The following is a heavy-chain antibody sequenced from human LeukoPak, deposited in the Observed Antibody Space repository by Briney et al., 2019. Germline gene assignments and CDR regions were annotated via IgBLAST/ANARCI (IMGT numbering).Heavy chain of an antibody. J-gene: IGHJ1*01. D-gene: IGHD3-10*01. CDR1: GFTFSNYA. CDR3: AKHPDVGSYYYFQH. Sequence: PGGSLSLSCVASGFTFSNYAMSWVRQAPGMGLEWVSALSGSGTKTYYADSMKGRFTISRDNSKTTLYLQVNSLRAEDTAVYYCAKHPDVGSYYYFQHWGQGTLVTVSS. V-gene: IGHV3-23*01. CDR2: LSGSGTKT.